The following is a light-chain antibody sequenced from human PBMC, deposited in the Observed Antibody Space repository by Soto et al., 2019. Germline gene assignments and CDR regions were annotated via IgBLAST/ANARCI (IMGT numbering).Light chain of an antibody. CDR1: QSVTGDK. CDR2: GRS. J-gene: IGKJ2*01. V-gene: IGKV3-20*01. Sequence: EIVLTQSPGPLSLSPGNSAALSCRASQSVTGDKVAWYQQRPGQAPRLLIYGRSTRATDIPARFRGSGSGTDYTLTINRLEPDDFALYYCQQYGNSPFTFGQGTKLEI. CDR3: QQYGNSPFT.